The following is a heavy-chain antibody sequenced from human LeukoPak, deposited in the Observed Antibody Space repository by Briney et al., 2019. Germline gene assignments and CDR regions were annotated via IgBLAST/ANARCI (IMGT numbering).Heavy chain of an antibody. CDR3: ARDALWFGELFPFDY. CDR1: GYTFTGYY. CDR2: INPNSGGT. J-gene: IGHJ4*02. D-gene: IGHD3-10*01. Sequence: ASVKVSCKASGYTFTGYYMHWVRQAPGQGLEWMGRINPNSGGTNYAQKFQGRVTMTRDMSISTAYMELSRLRSDDTAVYYCARDALWFGELFPFDYWGQGTLVTVSS. V-gene: IGHV1-2*06.